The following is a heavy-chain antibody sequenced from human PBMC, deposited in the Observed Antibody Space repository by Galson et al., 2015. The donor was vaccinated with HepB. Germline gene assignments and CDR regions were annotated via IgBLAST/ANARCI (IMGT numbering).Heavy chain of an antibody. CDR1: GFTFSSYA. Sequence: SLRLSCAASGFTFSSYAMHWVRQAPGKGLEYVSAISSNGGSTYYADSVKGRFTISRDNSKNTLYLQMSSLRAEDTAVYYCVKDSRSLEQQLHSDYWGQGTLVTVSS. CDR2: ISSNGGST. D-gene: IGHD6-13*01. CDR3: VKDSRSLEQQLHSDY. V-gene: IGHV3-64D*06. J-gene: IGHJ4*02.